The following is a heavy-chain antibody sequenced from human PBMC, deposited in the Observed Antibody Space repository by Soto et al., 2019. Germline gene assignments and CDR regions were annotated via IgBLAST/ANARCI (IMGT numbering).Heavy chain of an antibody. CDR2: MNPSTGNS. J-gene: IGHJ4*02. CDR1: GYTFTSYD. CDR3: ARRAETNGWNGFGADKYYFDF. D-gene: IGHD1-1*01. V-gene: IGHV1-8*01. Sequence: QVQLVQSGAEVRKPGASVKVSCEASGYTFTSYDIYWVRQATGQGLESMGWMNPSTGNSGYAQKFQGRVTMTSDTSISTAHMELSSLRSEDTAVYYCARRAETNGWNGFGADKYYFDFWGQGTLVTVSS.